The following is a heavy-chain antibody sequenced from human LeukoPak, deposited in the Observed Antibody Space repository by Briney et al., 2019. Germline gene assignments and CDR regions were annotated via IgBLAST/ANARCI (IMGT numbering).Heavy chain of an antibody. V-gene: IGHV4-30-4*01. CDR1: GGSISSGDYY. CDR2: IYYSGST. D-gene: IGHD6-13*01. J-gene: IGHJ6*02. Sequence: SETLSLTCTVSGGSISSGDYYWSWIRQPPGKGLEWIGYIYYSGSTYYNPSLKSRVTISVDTSKNQFSLKLSSVTAADTAVYYCARDAHSSSWYYYYGMDVWGQGTTVTVSS. CDR3: ARDAHSSSWYYYYGMDV.